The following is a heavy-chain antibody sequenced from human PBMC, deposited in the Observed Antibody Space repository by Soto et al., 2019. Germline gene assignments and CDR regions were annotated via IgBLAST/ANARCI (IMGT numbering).Heavy chain of an antibody. D-gene: IGHD2-8*01. V-gene: IGHV3-74*01. CDR3: ARPQALYYYDN. CDR2: INTDGTTT. CDR1: GFTSSSYW. Sequence: GGSLRLSCAVSGFTSSSYWMHWVRQAPGKGLVWVSRINTDGTTTTYADSVKGRFTISRDNAKNTLYLQMNSLRAEDTAVYYCARPQALYYYDNWGQGTLVTVSS. J-gene: IGHJ4*02.